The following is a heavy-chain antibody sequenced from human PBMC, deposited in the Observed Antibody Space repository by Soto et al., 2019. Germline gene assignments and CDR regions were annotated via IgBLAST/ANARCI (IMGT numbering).Heavy chain of an antibody. CDR1: GFTFSSYA. CDR2: ISSNGGST. J-gene: IGHJ6*03. V-gene: IGHV3-64*01. D-gene: IGHD6-19*01. Sequence: EVQLVESGGGLVQPGGSLRLSCAASGFTFSSYAMHWVRQAPGKGLEYVSAISSNGGSTYYANSVKGRFTISRDNSKNTRYLQMGSLRAEDMAVYYCARDSGPPHIAVAYMDVWGKGTTVTVSS. CDR3: ARDSGPPHIAVAYMDV.